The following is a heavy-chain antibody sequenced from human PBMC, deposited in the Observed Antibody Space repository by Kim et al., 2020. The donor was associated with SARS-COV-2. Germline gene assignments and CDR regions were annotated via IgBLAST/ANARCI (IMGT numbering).Heavy chain of an antibody. Sequence: SETLSLTCTVSGGSISSSSYYWGWIRQPPGKGLEWIGSIYYSGSTYYNPSLKSRVTISVDTSKNQFSLKLSSVTAADTAVYYCARHPRRKAYDAFDIWGQGTMVTVSS. CDR2: IYYSGST. CDR3: ARHPRRKAYDAFDI. CDR1: GGSISSSSYY. V-gene: IGHV4-39*01. J-gene: IGHJ3*02.